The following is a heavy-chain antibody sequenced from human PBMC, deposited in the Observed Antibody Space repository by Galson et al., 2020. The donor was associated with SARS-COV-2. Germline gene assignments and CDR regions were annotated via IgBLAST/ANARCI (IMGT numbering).Heavy chain of an antibody. CDR3: VRDSGYCTDGVCYRYWYFDL. CDR2: ISQSVTT. D-gene: IGHD2-8*01. J-gene: IGHJ2*01. V-gene: IGHV4-4*02. CDR1: GGSISNNDW. Sequence: SETLSPTCSLPGGSISNNDWWSWVRPPPGKGLEWIGEISQSVTTHYNPSLKSRVTISGAKSTSQISLTLSSVTAADTAVYYCVRDSGYCTDGVCYRYWYFDLWGRGTLVTVSS.